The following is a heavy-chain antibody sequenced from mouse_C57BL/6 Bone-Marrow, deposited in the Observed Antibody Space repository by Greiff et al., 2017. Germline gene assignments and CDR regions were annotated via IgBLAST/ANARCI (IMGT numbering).Heavy chain of an antibody. Sequence: VQLQQPGAELVMPGASVKLSCKASGYTFTSYWMHWVKQRPGQGLEWIGEIDPSDSYTNYNQKFKGKSTLTVDKSSSTAYMLLSSLTSEDAAVYYCARRYDSAWFAYWGQGTLVTVSA. J-gene: IGHJ3*01. CDR3: ARRYDSAWFAY. D-gene: IGHD2-4*01. CDR2: IDPSDSYT. CDR1: GYTFTSYW. V-gene: IGHV1-69*01.